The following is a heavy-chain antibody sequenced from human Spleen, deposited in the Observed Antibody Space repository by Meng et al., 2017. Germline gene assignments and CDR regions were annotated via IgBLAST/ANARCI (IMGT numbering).Heavy chain of an antibody. CDR3: ASSYCGGDCGYYYNYGMDV. D-gene: IGHD2-21*02. CDR2: IYYSGST. J-gene: IGHJ6*02. V-gene: IGHV4-31*03. Sequence: SETLSLTCTVSGGSISSGSYYWSWIRQHPGKGLEWIGYIYYSGSTYYNPSLKSRVTISVDTSKNQFSLKLSSVTAADTAVYYCASSYCGGDCGYYYNYGMDVWGQGTTVTVSS. CDR1: GGSISSGSYY.